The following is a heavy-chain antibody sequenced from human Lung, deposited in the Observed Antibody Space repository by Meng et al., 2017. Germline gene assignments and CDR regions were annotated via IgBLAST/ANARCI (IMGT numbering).Heavy chain of an antibody. D-gene: IGHD4-11*01. CDR2: INHSGST. CDR1: GGAFSDYY. V-gene: IGHV4-34*01. CDR3: ARGPTTMAHDFDY. J-gene: IGHJ4*02. Sequence: QVQLQQWVDGLLNPSGTLSLTCVVAGGAFSDYYWSWIRQPPGKGLEWIGEINHSGSTNYNPSLESRATISVDTSQNNLSLKLSSVTAADSAVYYCARGPTTMAHDFDYWGQGTLVTVSS.